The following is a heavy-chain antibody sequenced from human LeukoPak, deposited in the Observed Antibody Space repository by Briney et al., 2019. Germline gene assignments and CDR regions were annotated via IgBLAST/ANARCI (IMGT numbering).Heavy chain of an antibody. V-gene: IGHV3-15*01. CDR2: IKSKTDGGTP. J-gene: IGHJ6*04. CDR1: GFTFSNAR. CDR3: ITDPEYYGILTFFDYGMDV. Sequence: GGSLRLSCAASGFTFSNARMSWVRQAPGKGLEWVGRIKSKTDGGTPDYAAPVKGRFTISRDDSKNTLYLQMNSLKTEDTAVYYCITDPEYYGILTFFDYGMDVWGKGTTVTVSS. D-gene: IGHD3-9*01.